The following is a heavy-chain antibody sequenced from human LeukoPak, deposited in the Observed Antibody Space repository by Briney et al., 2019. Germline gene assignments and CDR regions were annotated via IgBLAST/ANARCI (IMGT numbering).Heavy chain of an antibody. CDR2: ISAYNGNT. V-gene: IGHV1-18*01. D-gene: IGHD4-17*01. CDR1: GYTFTSYG. J-gene: IGHJ3*02. Sequence: ASVKVSCKASGYTFTSYGISWVRQALGQGLEWMGWISAYNGNTNYAQKLQGRVTMTTDTSTSTAYMELRSLRSDDTAVYYCARDRTGYGDPRDAFDIWGQGTMVTVSS. CDR3: ARDRTGYGDPRDAFDI.